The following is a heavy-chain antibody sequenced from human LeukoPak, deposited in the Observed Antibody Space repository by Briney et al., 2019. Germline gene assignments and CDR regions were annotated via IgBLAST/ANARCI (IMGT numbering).Heavy chain of an antibody. V-gene: IGHV4-59*01. J-gene: IGHJ6*03. D-gene: IGHD6-13*01. CDR1: GGSISSYY. Sequence: PSETLSLTCTVSGGSISSYYWSWIRQPPGKGLEWIGYIYYSGSTNYNPSLKSRVTISVDTSKNQFSLKLISVTAADTAVYFCAREAYNSYYYYYYMDVWGKGTTVTVSS. CDR3: AREAYNSYYYYYYMDV. CDR2: IYYSGST.